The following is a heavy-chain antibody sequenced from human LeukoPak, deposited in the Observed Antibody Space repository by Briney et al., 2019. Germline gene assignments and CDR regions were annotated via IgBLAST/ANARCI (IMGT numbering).Heavy chain of an antibody. CDR2: IYYSGST. CDR3: ARGVRGSTAAGTFDY. Sequence: SETLSLTCTVSGGSISSYYWSWIRQPPGKGLEWIGYIYYSGSTNYNPSLKSRVTISVDTSKNQFSLKLSSVTAADTAVYYCARGVRGSTAAGTFDYWGQGALVTVSS. D-gene: IGHD6-13*01. CDR1: GGSISSYY. V-gene: IGHV4-59*01. J-gene: IGHJ4*02.